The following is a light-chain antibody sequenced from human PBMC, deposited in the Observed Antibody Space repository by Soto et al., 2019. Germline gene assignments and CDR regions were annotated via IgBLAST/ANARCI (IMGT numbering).Light chain of an antibody. J-gene: IGLJ1*01. V-gene: IGLV2-14*01. CDR3: SSYTSSGTLV. CDR2: EVS. CDR1: SSDVGGYNY. Sequence: QSALTQPASVSGSPGQSITISCTGTSSDVGGYNYVSWYQQHPGKAPKLMIYEVSNRPSGFSNRFSGSKSGNTASLTISGLQAEDEADYYCSSYTSSGTLVFGNGTKLTVL.